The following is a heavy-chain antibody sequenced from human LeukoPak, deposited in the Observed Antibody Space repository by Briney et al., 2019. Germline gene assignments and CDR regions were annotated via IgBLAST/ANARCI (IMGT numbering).Heavy chain of an antibody. Sequence: GGSLRLSCAASGFTFSSYSMNWVRQAPGKGLEWVSSISSSSSYIYYADSAKGRFTISRDNAKNSLYLQMNSLRAEDTAVYYCARGEVVVVAATPDYWGQGTLVTVSS. CDR2: ISSSSSYI. V-gene: IGHV3-21*01. J-gene: IGHJ4*02. CDR1: GFTFSSYS. D-gene: IGHD2-15*01. CDR3: ARGEVVVVAATPDY.